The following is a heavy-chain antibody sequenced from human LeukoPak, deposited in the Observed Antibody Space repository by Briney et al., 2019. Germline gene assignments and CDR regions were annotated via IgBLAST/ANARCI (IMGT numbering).Heavy chain of an antibody. CDR3: ARVLRFFGSLGWFDP. V-gene: IGHV6-1*01. Sequence: SQTLSLTCAISGDSVSSNSATWNWIRQSPSRGLEWLGRTYYRSKWYNNYAVFVKSRITINPDTLKNQFSLQLNSVTPEDTAMYYCARVLRFFGSLGWFDPWGQGTLVTVSS. CDR2: TYYRSKWYN. D-gene: IGHD3-3*01. CDR1: GDSVSSNSAT. J-gene: IGHJ5*02.